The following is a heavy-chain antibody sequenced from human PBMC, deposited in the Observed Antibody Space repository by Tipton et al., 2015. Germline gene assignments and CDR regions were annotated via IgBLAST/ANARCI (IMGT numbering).Heavy chain of an antibody. CDR1: GGSITSSTYY. J-gene: IGHJ4*02. CDR2: ISHSGNT. CDR3: ACQDYDSLTRDYQTVDY. D-gene: IGHD3-9*01. V-gene: IGHV4-39*07. Sequence: LRLSCTVSGGSITSSTYYWGWIRQPPGKGLEWIGSISHSGNTYYNPSLKSRVTMSRDTSKNQFSLKLTSVTAADTAVYYCACQDYDSLTRDYQTVDYWGQGTLVTVSS.